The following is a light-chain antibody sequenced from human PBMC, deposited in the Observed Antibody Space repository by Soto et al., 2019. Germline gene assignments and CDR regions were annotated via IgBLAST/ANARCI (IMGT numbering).Light chain of an antibody. J-gene: IGLJ3*02. V-gene: IGLV2-14*01. CDR2: DVN. Sequence: QSALTQPASVSGSPGQSITISCTGTSSDVGGYNYVSWYQQHPGKAPKIIIYDVNNRPSGVSNRFSGSKSANTASLTISGLQAEDEADYYCNSYTTSSTLVVFGGGTKLTVL. CDR3: NSYTTSSTLVV. CDR1: SSDVGGYNY.